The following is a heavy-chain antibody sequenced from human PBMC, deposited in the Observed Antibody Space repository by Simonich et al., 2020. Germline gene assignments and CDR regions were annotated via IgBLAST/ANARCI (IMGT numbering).Heavy chain of an antibody. V-gene: IGHV1-2*02. CDR2: INPNSCGT. CDR3: ARDPVVPAAIRNAFDI. D-gene: IGHD2-2*01. Sequence: QVQLVQSGAEVKKPGASVTVSCKASGYTFTGSYMHWVRQAPGQGLGRVGWINPNSCGTNHAQKFQGRVTMTRDTSISTAYMELSRLRSDDTSVYYCARDPVVPAAIRNAFDIWGQGTMVTVSS. CDR1: GYTFTGSY. J-gene: IGHJ3*02.